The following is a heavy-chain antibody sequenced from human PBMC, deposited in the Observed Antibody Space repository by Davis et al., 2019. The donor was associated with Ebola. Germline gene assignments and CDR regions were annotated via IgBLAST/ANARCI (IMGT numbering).Heavy chain of an antibody. Sequence: GESLKISCAASGFTFSSYGMHWVRQAPGKGLEWVAVIWYDGSNKYYAGSVKGRFTVSRDNSKNSLYLQMNSLRAEDTAVYYCARDLGSGVVVMDAFDIWGQGTMVTASS. CDR2: IWYDGSNK. J-gene: IGHJ3*02. CDR1: GFTFSSYG. V-gene: IGHV3-33*01. CDR3: ARDLGSGVVVMDAFDI. D-gene: IGHD2-21*01.